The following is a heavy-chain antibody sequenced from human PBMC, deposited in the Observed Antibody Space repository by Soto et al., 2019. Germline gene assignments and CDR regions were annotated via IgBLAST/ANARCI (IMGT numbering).Heavy chain of an antibody. J-gene: IGHJ5*02. CDR3: ARVRFLEWLPGENCFDP. D-gene: IGHD3-3*01. V-gene: IGHV1-69*01. Sequence: QVQLVQSGAEVKKPGSSVKVSCKASGGTFSSYAISWVRQAPGQGLEWMGGIIPIFGTANYAQKFQGRVTSTADESTSTAYMELSSLRSEDTALYYCARVRFLEWLPGENCFDPWGQGTLVTVSS. CDR2: IIPIFGTA. CDR1: GGTFSSYA.